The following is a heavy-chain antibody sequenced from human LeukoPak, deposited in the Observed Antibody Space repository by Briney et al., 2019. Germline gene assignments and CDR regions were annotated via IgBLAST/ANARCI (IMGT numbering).Heavy chain of an antibody. Sequence: ASVKVSCKASGYTFTGYYMHWVRQAPGQGLEWMGWINPNSGGTNYAQKFQGRVTMTRDTSISTAYMELSRLRSDDTAVYYCAIMSGSGHAFDIWGQGTMVTVSS. V-gene: IGHV1-2*02. CDR2: INPNSGGT. D-gene: IGHD1-26*01. CDR3: AIMSGSGHAFDI. CDR1: GYTFTGYY. J-gene: IGHJ3*02.